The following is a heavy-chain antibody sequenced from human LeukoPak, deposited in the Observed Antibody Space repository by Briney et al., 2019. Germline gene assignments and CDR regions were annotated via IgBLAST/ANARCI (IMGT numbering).Heavy chain of an antibody. CDR2: INHGGST. CDR1: GGFLSGYY. CDR3: AREGRMSMGIEY. J-gene: IGHJ4*02. V-gene: IGHV4-34*01. D-gene: IGHD4/OR15-4a*01. Sequence: PSETLSLTCAVYGGFLSGYYWSWIRQSPGKGLEWIGEINHGGSTNYNPSLKSRVTMSVDTSKNHISLKLSSVTAADTAVYFCAREGRMSMGIEYWGQGTLVTVSS.